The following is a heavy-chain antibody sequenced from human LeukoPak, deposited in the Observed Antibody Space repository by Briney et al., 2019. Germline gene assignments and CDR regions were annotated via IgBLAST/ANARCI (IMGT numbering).Heavy chain of an antibody. CDR2: IYPGDSDT. Sequence: ESLKXXCKGSGYSFTSYWIGWVRQMPGKGLEWMGIIYPGDSDTRYSPSFQGQVTISADKSISTAYLQWSSRKAADTAMYYCARRRDERGYXDIFDIWGQGTMVTVSS. CDR1: GYSFTSYW. J-gene: IGHJ3*02. V-gene: IGHV5-51*01. CDR3: ARRRDERGYXDIFDI. D-gene: IGHD5-18*01.